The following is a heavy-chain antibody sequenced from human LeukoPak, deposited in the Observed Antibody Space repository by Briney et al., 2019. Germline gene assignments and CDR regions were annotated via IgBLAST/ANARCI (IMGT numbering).Heavy chain of an antibody. CDR2: IYPSGST. V-gene: IGHV4-39*07. Sequence: SETLSLTCTVSGGSISSSSYYWGWIRQPPGKGLEWIGRIYPSGSTEYNTSLKSRVTMSVDMSKKQFSLKLTSVTAADTAVYYCARLKFYDSTGYTPGYYMDVWGKGTTVTVSS. J-gene: IGHJ6*03. CDR3: ARLKFYDSTGYTPGYYMDV. D-gene: IGHD3-22*01. CDR1: GGSISSSSYY.